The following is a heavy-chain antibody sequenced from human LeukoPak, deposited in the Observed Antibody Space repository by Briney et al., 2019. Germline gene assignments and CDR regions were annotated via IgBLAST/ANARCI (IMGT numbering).Heavy chain of an antibody. J-gene: IGHJ4*02. V-gene: IGHV6-1*01. Sequence: SQTLSLTCAISGDSVSNNSAAWNWIRQSPSRGLEWLGRTYYRSKWYNDYAVAVKSRITINPDTSKNQFSLQVNSVTPEDTAVYYCARAPTPIIPVAGSFDYWGQGTLVTVSS. D-gene: IGHD6-19*01. CDR3: ARAPTPIIPVAGSFDY. CDR1: GDSVSNNSAA. CDR2: TYYRSKWYN.